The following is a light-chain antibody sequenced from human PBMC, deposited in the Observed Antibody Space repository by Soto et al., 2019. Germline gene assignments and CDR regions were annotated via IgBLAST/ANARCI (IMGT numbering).Light chain of an antibody. V-gene: IGKV3-11*01. CDR3: QQRSNWPWT. J-gene: IGKJ1*01. Sequence: EIVLTQSPATLSLSPGERATLSCRACQSVSSYLAWYQQKPGQAPRLLIYDASNRATGIPARFSGSGSGTDFTLTISSLEPEDFAVYYCQQRSNWPWTFGQGTKVDI. CDR2: DAS. CDR1: QSVSSY.